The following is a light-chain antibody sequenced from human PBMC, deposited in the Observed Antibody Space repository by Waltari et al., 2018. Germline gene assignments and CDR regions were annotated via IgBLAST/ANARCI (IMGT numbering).Light chain of an antibody. CDR3: QHYVRLPAT. CDR1: QSVGRS. CDR2: GAS. Sequence: EIVLTQSPGTLSLSPGEIATLSCRASQSVGRSLAWYQQKPGQAPRLRIYGASSRATGIPDRFSGSGSGTDFSLTISRLEPEDFAVYYCQHYVRLPATFGQGTKVEIK. V-gene: IGKV3-20*01. J-gene: IGKJ1*01.